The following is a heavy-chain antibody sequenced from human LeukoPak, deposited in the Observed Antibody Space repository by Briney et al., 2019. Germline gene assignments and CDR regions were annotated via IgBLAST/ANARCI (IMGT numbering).Heavy chain of an antibody. V-gene: IGHV3-20*01. Sequence: PGGSLRLSCAASGFTFDDYGMSWVRQAPGKGLEWVSGINWNGGSTGYADSVKGRFTISRDNAKNSLYLQMNSLRAEDTALHHCARHDSSSWYWGSGCFDYWGQGTLVTVSS. J-gene: IGHJ4*02. CDR2: INWNGGST. CDR3: ARHDSSSWYWGSGCFDY. D-gene: IGHD6-13*01. CDR1: GFTFDDYG.